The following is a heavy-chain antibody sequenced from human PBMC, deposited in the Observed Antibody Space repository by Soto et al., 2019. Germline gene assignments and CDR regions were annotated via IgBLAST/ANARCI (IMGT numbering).Heavy chain of an antibody. CDR2: IVPLFGTP. Sequence: ASVKVSCKASGGSFRTYAITWVRQVPGQGLEWMGGIVPLFGTPTYAQKFQGRVTITADESLNTAYMELSSLRSEDTAVYYCAREKYSSSWFDPWGQGTLVTVSS. J-gene: IGHJ5*02. CDR1: GGSFRTYA. V-gene: IGHV1-69*13. CDR3: AREKYSSSWFDP. D-gene: IGHD6-13*01.